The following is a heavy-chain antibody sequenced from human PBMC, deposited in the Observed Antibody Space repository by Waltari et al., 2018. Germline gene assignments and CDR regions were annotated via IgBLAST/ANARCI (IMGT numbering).Heavy chain of an antibody. V-gene: IGHV4-39*01. Sequence: QLQLQESGPGLVKPSETLSLTCTVSGGSISSSSYYWGWIRQPPGKGLEWIGSIYYSGSTYYNPSLKSRVTISVDTSKNQFSLKLSSVTAADTAVYYCARHNSVELSEAFDYWGQGTLVTVSS. CDR3: ARHNSVELSEAFDY. J-gene: IGHJ4*02. CDR1: GGSISSSSYY. D-gene: IGHD3-16*02. CDR2: IYYSGST.